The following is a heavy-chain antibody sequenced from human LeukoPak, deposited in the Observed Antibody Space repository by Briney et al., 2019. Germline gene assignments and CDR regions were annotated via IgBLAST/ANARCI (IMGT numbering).Heavy chain of an antibody. V-gene: IGHV3-21*01. CDR2: ISSSSTYI. J-gene: IGHJ4*02. CDR3: ARAGVGAIYYFDY. Sequence: GGSLRLSCAASGFSFSDYTMNWVRQAPGRGLEWVSSISSSSTYIYYADSAKGRFTISRDNSKNTLYLQMKSLRVEDTAVYYCARAGVGAIYYFDYWGQGTLVTVSS. CDR1: GFSFSDYT. D-gene: IGHD1-26*01.